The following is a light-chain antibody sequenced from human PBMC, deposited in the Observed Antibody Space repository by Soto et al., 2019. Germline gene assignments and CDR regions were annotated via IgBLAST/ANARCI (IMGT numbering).Light chain of an antibody. J-gene: IGKJ1*01. V-gene: IGKV1-39*01. Sequence: DIQMTQSPSSLSASVGDRVTITCRASQSISSYLTWYQHQPGKAPKLLIYAASSLQSGVPSRFSGSGSGTDFTLTISSLQSEDFAAYFCQQSYRTPWTFGQGTKVEIK. CDR1: QSISSY. CDR3: QQSYRTPWT. CDR2: AAS.